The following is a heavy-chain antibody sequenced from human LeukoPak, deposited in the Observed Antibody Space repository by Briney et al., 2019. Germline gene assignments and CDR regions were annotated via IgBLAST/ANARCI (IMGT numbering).Heavy chain of an antibody. V-gene: IGHV3-23*01. Sequence: GGSLRLSCAASGFTFSSYAMSCVRQAPGKGLEWVSAISGSGGSTYYADSVKGRFTISRDNSKNTLYLQMNSLRAEDTAVYYCAKEVYYDILTGSSPEDYWGQGTLVTVSS. J-gene: IGHJ4*02. CDR3: AKEVYYDILTGSSPEDY. CDR1: GFTFSSYA. CDR2: ISGSGGST. D-gene: IGHD3-9*01.